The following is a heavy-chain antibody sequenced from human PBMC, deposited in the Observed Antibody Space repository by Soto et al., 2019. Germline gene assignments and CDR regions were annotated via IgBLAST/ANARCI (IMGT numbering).Heavy chain of an antibody. D-gene: IGHD5-12*01. CDR3: ARVKDGYNSYDY. V-gene: IGHV6-1*01. CDR1: GDSVSSNSAA. Sequence: SQTLSLTCAISGDSVSSNSAAWIWIRQSPLRGLEWLGTTYYRSKWYNEYAVSVKSRIVINPDTSKNQFSLQLNSVTPEDTAVYYCARVKDGYNSYDYWGQGTLVTVSS. J-gene: IGHJ4*02. CDR2: TYYRSKWYN.